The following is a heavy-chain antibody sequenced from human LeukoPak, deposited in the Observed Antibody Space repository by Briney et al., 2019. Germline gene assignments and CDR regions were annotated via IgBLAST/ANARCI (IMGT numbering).Heavy chain of an antibody. V-gene: IGHV4-59*08. CDR3: ARHGRTVTTFDY. CDR1: GGSISSYY. CDR2: IYYSGST. D-gene: IGHD4-17*01. Sequence: SETLSLTCTVSGGSISSYYWSWIRQPPGKGLEWIGYIYYSGSTNYNPSLKSRVTISVDTSKNQFSLKLSSVTAADTAVYYCARHGRTVTTFDYWGQGTLVTVSS. J-gene: IGHJ4*02.